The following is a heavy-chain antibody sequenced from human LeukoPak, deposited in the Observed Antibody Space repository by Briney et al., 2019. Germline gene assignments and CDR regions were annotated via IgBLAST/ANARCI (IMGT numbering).Heavy chain of an antibody. D-gene: IGHD3-16*01. CDR2: IYHSGST. V-gene: IGHV4-4*02. J-gene: IGHJ1*01. CDR3: ARGRQLHLGELFPFAEFFQP. Sequence: SGTLSLTCAVSGGSISSSNWWSWVRQPPGKGLEWIGEIYHSGSTNYNPSLESRVTISVDKSKNQFSLKLSSVTAADTAVYYCARGRQLHLGELFPFAEFFQPWGQGTLVTVFS. CDR1: GGSISSSNW.